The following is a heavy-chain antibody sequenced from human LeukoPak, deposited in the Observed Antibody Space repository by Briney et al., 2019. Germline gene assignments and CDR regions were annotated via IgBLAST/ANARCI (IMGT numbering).Heavy chain of an antibody. Sequence: GGSLRLSCAASGFSFSDSTMNWVRQAPGKGLEWVASISSSRDYIYYGDSLKGRFSISRDNAKNSLSLQMNGLRAEDTAVYYCAKEGGQWLLENWGQGTLVTVSS. CDR3: AKEGGQWLLEN. J-gene: IGHJ4*02. V-gene: IGHV3-21*01. CDR2: ISSSRDYI. D-gene: IGHD5-12*01. CDR1: GFSFSDST.